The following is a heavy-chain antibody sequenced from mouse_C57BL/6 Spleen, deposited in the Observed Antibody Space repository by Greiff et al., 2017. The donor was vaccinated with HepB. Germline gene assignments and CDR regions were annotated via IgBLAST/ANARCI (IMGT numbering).Heavy chain of an antibody. D-gene: IGHD2-5*01. V-gene: IGHV1-64*01. Sequence: QVQLQQPGAELVKPGASVKLSCKASGYTFTSYWMHWVKQRPGQGLEWIGMIHPNSGSTNYNEKFKSKATLTVDKSSSTAYMQLSSLTSEDSAVYDCAGAYYSNYDAMDYWGQGTSVTVSS. CDR1: GYTFTSYW. CDR3: AGAYYSNYDAMDY. CDR2: IHPNSGST. J-gene: IGHJ4*01.